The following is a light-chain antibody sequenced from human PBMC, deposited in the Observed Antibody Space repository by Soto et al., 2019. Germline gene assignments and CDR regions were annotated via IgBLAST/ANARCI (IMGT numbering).Light chain of an antibody. Sequence: QSALTQPASVSGSPGQSITISCTGTSSDVGGYNYVSWYQQHPGKAPKLMIYDVSNRPSGVSNRFSGSKSGNTASLTISGHQAEDEADYYCNSYTSSSTYVFGTGTQLTVL. J-gene: IGLJ1*01. CDR1: SSDVGGYNY. V-gene: IGLV2-14*01. CDR2: DVS. CDR3: NSYTSSSTYV.